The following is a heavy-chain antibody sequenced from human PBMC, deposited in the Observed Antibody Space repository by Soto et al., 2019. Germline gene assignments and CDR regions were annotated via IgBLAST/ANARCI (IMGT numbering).Heavy chain of an antibody. CDR3: ARHTRNKKTYYYYGMDV. CDR1: GYSFTSYW. CDR2: IDPSDSYT. V-gene: IGHV5-10-1*01. J-gene: IGHJ6*02. D-gene: IGHD5-18*01. Sequence: PGESLKISCKGSGYSFTSYWISWVRQMPGKGLEWMGRIDPSDSYTNYSPSFQGHVTISADKSISTAYLQWSSLKASDTAMYYCARHTRNKKTYYYYGMDVWGQGTTVTVSS.